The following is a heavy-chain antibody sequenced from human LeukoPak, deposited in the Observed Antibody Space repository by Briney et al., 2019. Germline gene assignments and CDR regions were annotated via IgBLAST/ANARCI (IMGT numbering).Heavy chain of an antibody. J-gene: IGHJ3*02. CDR2: ISTSGGYL. Sequence: GGSLRLSCAASGFTFSTYTMNWVRQAPGKGLEWVSSISTSGGYLYYADSVKGRFTTSGDNAKNSLYLQMNSLRAEDTAVYYCARSYLDAFDIWGQGTMVTVSS. V-gene: IGHV3-21*01. D-gene: IGHD1-26*01. CDR3: ARSYLDAFDI. CDR1: GFTFSTYT.